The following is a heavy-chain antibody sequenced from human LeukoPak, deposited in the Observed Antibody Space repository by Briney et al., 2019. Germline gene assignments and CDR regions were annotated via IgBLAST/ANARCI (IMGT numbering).Heavy chain of an antibody. Sequence: PSETLPLTCTVSGGSISSYYWSWIRQPPGKGLEWIGYIYYSGSTNYNPSLKSRVTISVDTSKNQFSLKLSSVTAADTAVYYCARVDGIAVADEGYFDYWGQGTLVTVSS. CDR2: IYYSGST. V-gene: IGHV4-59*01. J-gene: IGHJ4*02. D-gene: IGHD6-19*01. CDR3: ARVDGIAVADEGYFDY. CDR1: GGSISSYY.